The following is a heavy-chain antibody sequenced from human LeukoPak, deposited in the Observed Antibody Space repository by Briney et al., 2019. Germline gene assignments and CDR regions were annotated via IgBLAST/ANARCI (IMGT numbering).Heavy chain of an antibody. CDR1: GYTFTTYG. D-gene: IGHD1-26*01. J-gene: IGHJ4*02. V-gene: IGHV1-18*01. Sequence: ASVNVSCTASGYTFTTYGISWVRQAPGQGLEWMGWISGYNGNTNYAQKLQGRVTVTTDTSRSTAYMELRSLRSDDTAVYYCARSGGTYYEDYWGQGTLVTVSS. CDR2: ISGYNGNT. CDR3: ARSGGTYYEDY.